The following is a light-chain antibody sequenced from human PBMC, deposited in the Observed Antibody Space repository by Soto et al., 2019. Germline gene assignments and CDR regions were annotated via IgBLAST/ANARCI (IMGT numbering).Light chain of an antibody. Sequence: EIVLTQSPGTLSLSPGERATLSCRASQSVNSNYLAWYQQKPGQAPRLLIYGASSRATGIPDRFSGSGSGTDFTLTISRLEPEDFTVYYCQQYGSLLTFGGGTKVQIK. V-gene: IGKV3-20*01. CDR2: GAS. J-gene: IGKJ4*01. CDR1: QSVNSNY. CDR3: QQYGSLLT.